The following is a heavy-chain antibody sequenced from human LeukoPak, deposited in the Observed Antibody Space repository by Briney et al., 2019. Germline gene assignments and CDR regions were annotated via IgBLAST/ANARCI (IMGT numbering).Heavy chain of an antibody. CDR3: ARESGGDSTFDY. CDR2: ISAYNGNT. CDR1: GYTLTELS. J-gene: IGHJ4*02. Sequence: ASVKVSCKVSGYTLTELSMHWVRQAPGQGLEWMGWISAYNGNTNYAQKLQGRVTMTTDTSTSTAYMELRSLRSDDTAVYYCARESGGDSTFDYWGQGTLVTVSS. D-gene: IGHD2-21*02. V-gene: IGHV1-18*01.